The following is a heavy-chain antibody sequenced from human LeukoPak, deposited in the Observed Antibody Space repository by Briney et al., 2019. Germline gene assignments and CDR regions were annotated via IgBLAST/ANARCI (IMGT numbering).Heavy chain of an antibody. Sequence: GGSLKLSCAGLGFTFSDYTMTWVRQTPEKGLQWVSGISGSGGSRYYAESVKGRFTISRDNSKNTLYLQMNSLRAEDTAVYYCARGGLAADAFDIWGQGTMVTVSS. J-gene: IGHJ3*02. CDR3: ARGGLAADAFDI. CDR1: GFTFSDYT. CDR2: ISGSGGSR. D-gene: IGHD6-13*01. V-gene: IGHV3-23*01.